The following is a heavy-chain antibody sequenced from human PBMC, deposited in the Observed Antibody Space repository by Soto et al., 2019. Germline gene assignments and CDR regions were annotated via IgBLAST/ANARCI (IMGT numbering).Heavy chain of an antibody. CDR2: ISGSGGST. D-gene: IGHD6-13*01. CDR3: AKDLEIMGQQLVPIPFDY. CDR1: GFTFSSYA. J-gene: IGHJ4*02. Sequence: GGSLRLSCAASGFTFSSYAMSWVRQAPGKGLEWVSAISGSGGSTYYADSVKGRFTISRDNSKNTLYLQMNSLRAEDTAVYYCAKDLEIMGQQLVPIPFDYWGQGTLVTVSS. V-gene: IGHV3-23*01.